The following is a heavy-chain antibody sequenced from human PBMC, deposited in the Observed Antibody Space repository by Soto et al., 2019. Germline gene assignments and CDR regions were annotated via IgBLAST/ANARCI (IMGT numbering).Heavy chain of an antibody. V-gene: IGHV1-69*04. Sequence: SVKVSCKASGGTFSSYAISWVRQAPGQGLEWMGRIIPILGIANYAQKSQGRVTITADKSTSTAYMELSSLRSEDTAVYYCARGGELGYCTNGVCTKQYYYYYYMDVWGKGTTVTVSS. CDR2: IIPILGIA. CDR3: ARGGELGYCTNGVCTKQYYYYYYMDV. CDR1: GGTFSSYA. D-gene: IGHD2-8*01. J-gene: IGHJ6*03.